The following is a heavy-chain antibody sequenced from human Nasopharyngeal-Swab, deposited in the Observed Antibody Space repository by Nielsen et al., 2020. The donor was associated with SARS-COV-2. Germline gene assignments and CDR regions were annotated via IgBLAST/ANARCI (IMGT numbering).Heavy chain of an antibody. V-gene: IGHV4-61*01. J-gene: IGHJ6*03. Sequence: SEPLSLTCTVSGGSVSSGSYYWSWIRQPPGKGLEWIGNIYYSGSTNYNPSLKSRVTISVDTSKNQFSLKLSSVTAADTAVYYCARDHVGSCSGGSCSTGYYYYYYMDVWGKGTTVTVSS. CDR3: ARDHVGSCSGGSCSTGYYYYYYMDV. CDR1: GGSVSSGSYY. D-gene: IGHD2-15*01. CDR2: IYYSGST.